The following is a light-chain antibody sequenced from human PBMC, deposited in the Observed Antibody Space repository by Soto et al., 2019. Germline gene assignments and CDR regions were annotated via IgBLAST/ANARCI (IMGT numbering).Light chain of an antibody. CDR3: LQYNSYPWT. CDR2: AAS. V-gene: IGKV1-17*01. J-gene: IGKJ1*01. CDR1: QGIRNG. Sequence: DIQMTQSPSSLSASVGDRVTITCRASQGIRNGLGWYQQKPGKAPKRLIYAASSLQSGVPSRVSGSGSGTDFTLTISSLQPEDCATYYCLQYNSYPWTFGQGPKVEIK.